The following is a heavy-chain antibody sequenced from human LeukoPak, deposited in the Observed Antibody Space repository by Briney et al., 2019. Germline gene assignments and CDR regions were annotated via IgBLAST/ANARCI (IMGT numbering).Heavy chain of an antibody. CDR3: ARGPRIAVAGPRIRRAEYFQN. CDR2: ISATGSP. V-gene: IGHV4-4*07. Sequence: SETLSLTCSVSGDSGPHYWTWIRQPAGKGLEWIGRISATGSPNYNTSLTSRISMSFDTSKNQISLMLTSVTAADTAVYYCARGPRIAVAGPRIRRAEYFQNWGQGTLVTVSS. CDR1: GDSGPHY. D-gene: IGHD6-19*01. J-gene: IGHJ1*01.